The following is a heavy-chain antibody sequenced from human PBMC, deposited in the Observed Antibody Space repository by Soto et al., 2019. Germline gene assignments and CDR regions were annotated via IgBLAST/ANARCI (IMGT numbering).Heavy chain of an antibody. J-gene: IGHJ4*02. CDR2: ISYDADNK. CDR3: ARVLFGSDTYYFDY. D-gene: IGHD3-16*01. V-gene: IGHV3-30*14. CDR1: GFTFCSYT. Sequence: PGGSPRISCAASGFTFCSYTMHWVRQDPGKGLEWVALISYDADNKHYADSVKGRLTISRDNSKNTLYLQMDSLRTEDTAVYYCARVLFGSDTYYFDYWGLGTLVTVSS.